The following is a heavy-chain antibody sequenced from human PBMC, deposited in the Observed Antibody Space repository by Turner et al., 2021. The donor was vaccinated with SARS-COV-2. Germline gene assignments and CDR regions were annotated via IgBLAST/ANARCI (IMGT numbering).Heavy chain of an antibody. J-gene: IGHJ4*02. Sequence: QVQLVQSGAEVKKPGASVKVSCKVSGYTSTELSMHWVRQAPGKGLEWMGGFDPEDAETIYAQECKCRVTMTEDTSTDTAYMELSSLRSKDTAVYYCATGYAYCGGDCSIHYWGQGTLVTVSS. CDR2: FDPEDAET. CDR1: GYTSTELS. CDR3: ATGYAYCGGDCSIHY. V-gene: IGHV1-24*01. D-gene: IGHD2-21*02.